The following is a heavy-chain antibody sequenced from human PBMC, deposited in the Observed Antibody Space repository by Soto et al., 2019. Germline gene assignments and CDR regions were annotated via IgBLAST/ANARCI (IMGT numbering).Heavy chain of an antibody. Sequence: QVQLVQSGAEVKKPGSSVKVSCKASGGTFSSYTIGWVRQAPGQGLEWMGRIIPILGIANCAQNFQGRVTVTADKSTSTVYMELSSLRSEDTAVYYCARDGSIVGATSYYNGMDVWGHGTTVTVSS. V-gene: IGHV1-69*08. CDR2: IIPILGIA. CDR3: ARDGSIVGATSYYNGMDV. D-gene: IGHD1-26*01. CDR1: GGTFSSYT. J-gene: IGHJ6*02.